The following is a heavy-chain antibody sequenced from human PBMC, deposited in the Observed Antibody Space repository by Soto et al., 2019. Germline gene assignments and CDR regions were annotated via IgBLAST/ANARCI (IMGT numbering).Heavy chain of an antibody. J-gene: IGHJ5*02. CDR1: GGSISSSSYY. D-gene: IGHD2-8*01. Sequence: SETLSLTCTVSGGSISSSSYYWVWIRQPPGKGLEWIGSIYYSGSTYYNPSLKSRVTISVDTSKNQFSLKLSSVTAADTAVYYCARHTLMGGEVDWFDPWGQGTLVTVSS. V-gene: IGHV4-39*01. CDR2: IYYSGST. CDR3: ARHTLMGGEVDWFDP.